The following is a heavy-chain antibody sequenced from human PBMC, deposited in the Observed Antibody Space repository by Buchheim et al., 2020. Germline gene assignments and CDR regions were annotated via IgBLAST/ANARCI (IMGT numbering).Heavy chain of an antibody. CDR3: AKDLVGATEYYFDY. D-gene: IGHD1-26*01. CDR1: GFTFSSYG. V-gene: IGHV3-30*18. CDR2: ISYDGSNK. Sequence: VQVLESGGGLVQPGRSLRLSCAASGFTFSSYGMHWVRQAPGKGLEWVAVISYDGSNKYYADSVKGRFTISRDNSKNTLYLQMNSLRAEDTAVYYCAKDLVGATEYYFDYWGQGTL. J-gene: IGHJ4*02.